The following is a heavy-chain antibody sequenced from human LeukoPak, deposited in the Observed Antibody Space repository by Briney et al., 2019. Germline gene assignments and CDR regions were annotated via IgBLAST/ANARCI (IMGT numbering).Heavy chain of an antibody. V-gene: IGHV4-34*01. D-gene: IGHD3-10*01. CDR2: INHSGST. CDR1: GFTFSNYA. Sequence: GSLRLSCAASGFTFSNYAMSWVRQPPGKGLEWIGEINHSGSTNYNPSLKSRVTISVDTSKNQFSLKLSSVTAADTAVYYCARRLWFGELYGGAFDYWGQGTLVTVSS. CDR3: ARRLWFGELYGGAFDY. J-gene: IGHJ4*02.